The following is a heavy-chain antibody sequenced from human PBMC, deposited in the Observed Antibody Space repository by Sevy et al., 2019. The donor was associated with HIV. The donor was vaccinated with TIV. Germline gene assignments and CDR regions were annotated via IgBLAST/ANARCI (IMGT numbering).Heavy chain of an antibody. CDR3: ARDATESTSSSVWFDP. V-gene: IGHV4-30-4*01. Sequence: SETLSLTCSVSGGSISSGNYYWHWIRQPPGKGLEWIGYISYTGNTYYNPSLKSPVTISVDTSNNQFSLSLTSVTAADTAVYYCARDATESTSSSVWFDPWGQGTLVTVSS. J-gene: IGHJ5*02. CDR2: ISYTGNT. D-gene: IGHD6-6*01. CDR1: GGSISSGNYY.